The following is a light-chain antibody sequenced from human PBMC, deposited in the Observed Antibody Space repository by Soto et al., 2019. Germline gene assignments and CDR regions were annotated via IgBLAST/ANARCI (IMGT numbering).Light chain of an antibody. J-gene: IGKJ1*01. CDR1: QGIGSY. V-gene: IGKV1-39*01. Sequence: IQMTQSPSSLSASVGDRVTINCRASQGIGSYLNWYQQKPGKAPNLLIYTASSLQSGVPSRFSGSGSGTDFTLTISRPQPDDSATYYCQESYSSTWTFGQGTKVDIK. CDR2: TAS. CDR3: QESYSSTWT.